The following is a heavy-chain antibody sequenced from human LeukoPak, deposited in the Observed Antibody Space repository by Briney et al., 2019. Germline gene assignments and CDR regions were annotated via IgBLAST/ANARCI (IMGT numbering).Heavy chain of an antibody. Sequence: GGSLRLSCAASGFTFSSYSMNWVRQAPGKGLEWVSSISSSSSYIYYADSVKGRFTISRDNAKNSLYLHMSSLRAEDTAVYYCARLAGAGSSGFDYWGQGTLVTVSS. CDR2: ISSSSSYI. D-gene: IGHD1-26*01. J-gene: IGHJ4*02. CDR3: ARLAGAGSSGFDY. V-gene: IGHV3-21*01. CDR1: GFTFSSYS.